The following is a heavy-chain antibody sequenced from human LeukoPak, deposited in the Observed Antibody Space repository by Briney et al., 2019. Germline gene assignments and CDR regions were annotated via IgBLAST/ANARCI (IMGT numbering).Heavy chain of an antibody. J-gene: IGHJ4*02. V-gene: IGHV3-30*18. Sequence: GGSLRLSCAASGFTFSTYGMHWVRQGPGKGLEWVAVISYDGSNKYYADSVKGRFTISRDNSKNTLYLQMNSLRADDTAVYYCAKDGVVAPAVTYFDYWGQGILVTVSS. CDR3: AKDGVVAPAVTYFDY. D-gene: IGHD2-15*01. CDR1: GFTFSTYG. CDR2: ISYDGSNK.